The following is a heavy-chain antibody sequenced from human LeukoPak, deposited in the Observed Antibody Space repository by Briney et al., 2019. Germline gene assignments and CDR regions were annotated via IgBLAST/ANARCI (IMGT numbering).Heavy chain of an antibody. D-gene: IGHD6-19*01. V-gene: IGHV3-23*01. J-gene: IGHJ4*02. CDR2: ISGSGGST. CDR3: AIHSSGWYFDY. Sequence: GGSLRLSCAASGFTFSSFAMSWVRQAPGKGLEWVSAISGSGGSTYYADSVKGRFTISRDNSKNTLYLQRNSLRAEDTAVYYCAIHSSGWYFDYWGQGTLVTVSS. CDR1: GFTFSSFA.